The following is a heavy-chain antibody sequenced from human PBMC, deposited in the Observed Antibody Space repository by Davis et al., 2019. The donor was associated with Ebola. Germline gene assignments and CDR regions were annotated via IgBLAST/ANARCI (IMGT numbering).Heavy chain of an antibody. CDR2: ISGSGGST. CDR3: AKQVGATETYYFDY. D-gene: IGHD1-26*01. CDR1: GFTFSSYW. J-gene: IGHJ4*02. V-gene: IGHV3-23*01. Sequence: GESLKISCAASGFTFSSYWMSWVRQAPGKGLEWVSAISGSGGSTYYADSVKGRFTISRDNSKNTLYLQMNSLRAEDTAVYYCAKQVGATETYYFDYWGQGTLVTVSS.